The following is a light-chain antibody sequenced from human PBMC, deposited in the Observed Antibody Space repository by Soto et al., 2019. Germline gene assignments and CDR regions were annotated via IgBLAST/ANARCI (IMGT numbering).Light chain of an antibody. CDR2: LAS. Sequence: DIVMTQSPDSLAVSLGERATINCKSSQSVLYNSNNKNYLAWYQQKPGQPPKLLIYLASTRESGVPDRFSGSGSGTDFTLTISSLQAEDVAVYYCQRYNNWPLTFGGGTKVENK. CDR1: QSVLYNSNNKNY. V-gene: IGKV4-1*01. J-gene: IGKJ4*01. CDR3: QRYNNWPLT.